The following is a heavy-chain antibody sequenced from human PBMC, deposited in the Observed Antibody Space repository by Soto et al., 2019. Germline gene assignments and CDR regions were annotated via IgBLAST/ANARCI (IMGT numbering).Heavy chain of an antibody. D-gene: IGHD3-3*01. CDR2: MDPNSGST. J-gene: IGHJ6*02. CDR3: ARERKFDFWRKGLDV. Sequence: ASVKVSFKASGYTFTTYDISWLRQAPGQGLEWLGWMDPNSGSTGYAQNFQGRITMTRNISRNTAHMELSSLQSEDTAVYYCARERKFDFWRKGLDVWGQGTTVTVSS. V-gene: IGHV1-8*01. CDR1: GYTFTTYD.